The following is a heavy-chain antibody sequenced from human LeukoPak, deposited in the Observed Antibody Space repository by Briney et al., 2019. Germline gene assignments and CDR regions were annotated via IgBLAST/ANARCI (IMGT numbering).Heavy chain of an antibody. CDR3: VKGMDIAMVSAFDY. Sequence: PGGSLRLSCAASGFTFSSYGMHWVRQAPGKGLEWVAVKSYDGSNKYYADSVKGRFTISRDNSKNTLYLQMNSLRAEDTAVYYCVKGMDIAMVSAFDYWGQGTLVTVSS. CDR2: KSYDGSNK. V-gene: IGHV3-30*18. J-gene: IGHJ4*02. CDR1: GFTFSSYG. D-gene: IGHD5-18*01.